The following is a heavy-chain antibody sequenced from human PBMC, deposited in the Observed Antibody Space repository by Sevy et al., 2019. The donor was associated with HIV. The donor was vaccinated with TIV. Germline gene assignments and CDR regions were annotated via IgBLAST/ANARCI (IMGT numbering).Heavy chain of an antibody. J-gene: IGHJ4*02. CDR1: GDSVSSNRAA. D-gene: IGHD2-15*01. Sequence: SQTLSRTCVISGDSVSSNRAAWNWIRQSPSRGLEWLGRTYYRSKWYTDYAVSVKRRITINPDTSKNQVYLQVNSVTPEDTGVYYCTRGAHSLDYWGQGTLVTVSS. CDR2: TYYRSKWYT. V-gene: IGHV6-1*01. CDR3: TRGAHSLDY.